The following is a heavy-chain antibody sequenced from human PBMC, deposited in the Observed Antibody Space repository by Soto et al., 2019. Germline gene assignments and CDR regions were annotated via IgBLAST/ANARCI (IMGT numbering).Heavy chain of an antibody. D-gene: IGHD3-3*01. Sequence: GGSLRLSCAASGFTFSSYDMHWVRQATGKGLEWVSAIGTAGDTYYPGSVKGRFTISRENAKNSLYLQMNSLRAEDTAVYYCARSVGDFWSGAHNWFDPWGQGTLVTVSS. CDR2: IGTAGDT. CDR1: GFTFSSYD. J-gene: IGHJ5*02. V-gene: IGHV3-13*01. CDR3: ARSVGDFWSGAHNWFDP.